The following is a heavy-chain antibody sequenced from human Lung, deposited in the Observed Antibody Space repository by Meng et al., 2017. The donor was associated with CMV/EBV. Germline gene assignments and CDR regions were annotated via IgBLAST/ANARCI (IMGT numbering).Heavy chain of an antibody. CDR1: GFTFSSYW. D-gene: IGHD2-15*01. V-gene: IGHV3-7*01. CDR3: ARGYCSDDRCDGAPDF. Sequence: GESLKISCAASGFTFSSYWMNWVRQAPGKGLEWVAKIKEDGSGKHYVASVKGRFTIARDNAKNSLFLQMNSLRAEDTAVYQCARGYCSDDRCDGAPDFWGQGTLVTVSS. CDR2: IKEDGSGK. J-gene: IGHJ4*02.